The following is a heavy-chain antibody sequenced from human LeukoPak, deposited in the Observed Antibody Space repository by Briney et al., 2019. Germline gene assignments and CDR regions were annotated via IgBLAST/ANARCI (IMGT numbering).Heavy chain of an antibody. CDR3: TTGISYYYCGMDV. CDR1: GFIFSSYD. Sequence: PGGSLRLSCEASGFIFSSYDMHWVRQAPGKGLEWVAFISYDGSNKYYADSVKGRFTISRDNFKNTLYLQMNSLRVEDTAVYFCTTGISYYYCGMDVWGQGTTVTVSS. D-gene: IGHD1-26*01. CDR2: ISYDGSNK. V-gene: IGHV3-30*03. J-gene: IGHJ6*02.